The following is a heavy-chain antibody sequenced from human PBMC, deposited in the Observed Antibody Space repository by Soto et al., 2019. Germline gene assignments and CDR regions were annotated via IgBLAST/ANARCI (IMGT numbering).Heavy chain of an antibody. CDR3: ARCNDCPPGSNWFDP. V-gene: IGHV4-31*03. J-gene: IGHJ5*02. D-gene: IGHD2-21*02. CDR2: IYYSGST. CDR1: GGSISSGGYY. Sequence: SETLSLTCTVSGGSISSGGYYWSWIRQHPGKGLEWIGYIYYSGSTYYNPSLKSRVTISVDTSKNQFSLKLSSVTAADTAVYYCARCNDCPPGSNWFDPWGQGTLVTVSS.